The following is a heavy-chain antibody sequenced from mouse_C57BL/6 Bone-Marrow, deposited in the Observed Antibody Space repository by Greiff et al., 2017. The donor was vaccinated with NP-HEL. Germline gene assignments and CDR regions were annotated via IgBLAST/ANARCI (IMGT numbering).Heavy chain of an antibody. CDR3: AMGCYYWYYFDY. V-gene: IGHV1-47*01. D-gene: IGHD2-3*01. CDR1: GYTFTTYP. J-gene: IGHJ2*01. Sequence: QVQLQQSGAELVKPGASVKMSCKASGYTFTTYPIEWVKQNHGKSLEWIGNFHPYNDDTEYIEKFKNKATLTVEKTSSTVYLELSRLTSDDSSVYDCAMGCYYWYYFDYWGQGTTLTVSS. CDR2: FHPYNDDT.